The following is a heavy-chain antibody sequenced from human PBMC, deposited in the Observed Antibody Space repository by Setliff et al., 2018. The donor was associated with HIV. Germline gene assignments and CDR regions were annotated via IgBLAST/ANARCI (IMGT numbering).Heavy chain of an antibody. D-gene: IGHD3-10*01. CDR3: ARQGGYNSPLMV. J-gene: IGHJ4*02. V-gene: IGHV4-61*05. CDR1: GFSISSSSYY. CDR2: IFDSGTT. Sequence: SETLSLTCAVSGFSISSSSYYWNWIRQSPGKGLEWIGYIFDSGTTKYNPSVTSRVTISVDASKNQFFLQLISVTAADTAVYYCARQGGYNSPLMVWGQGKLVTVSS.